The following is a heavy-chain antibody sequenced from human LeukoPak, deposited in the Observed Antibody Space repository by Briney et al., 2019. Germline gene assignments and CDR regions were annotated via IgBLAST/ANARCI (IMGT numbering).Heavy chain of an antibody. D-gene: IGHD2-2*01. CDR3: ARTIGYCSSTSCRMDV. CDR1: GFTFSSYS. J-gene: IGHJ6*04. Sequence: GGSLRLSCAASGFTFSSYSMNWVRQAPGKGLEWVSSISSSSSYIYYADSVKGRFTISRDNAKNSLYLQMNSLRAEDTAVYYCARTIGYCSSTSCRMDVWGKGTTVTVSS. CDR2: ISSSSSYI. V-gene: IGHV3-21*01.